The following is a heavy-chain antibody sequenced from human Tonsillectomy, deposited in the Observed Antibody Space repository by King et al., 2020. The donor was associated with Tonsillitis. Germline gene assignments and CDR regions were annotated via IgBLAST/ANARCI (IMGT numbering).Heavy chain of an antibody. D-gene: IGHD2-2*01. CDR3: AREYCDSTSCYYFDY. V-gene: IGHV4-59*01. J-gene: IGHJ4*02. Sequence: KLQESGPGLVKPSETLSLTCNVSGVSISSDYWTWIRQPPGKGLEWIGYIHYTGSTSYNPSLRSRVTISVETSKTQFSLKMTSVTAADTAVYYCAREYCDSTSCYYFDYWGQGTLVTVSS. CDR2: IHYTGST. CDR1: GVSISSDY.